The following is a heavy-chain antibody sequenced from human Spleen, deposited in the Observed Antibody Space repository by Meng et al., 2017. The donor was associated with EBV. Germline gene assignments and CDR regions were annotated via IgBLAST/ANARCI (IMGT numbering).Heavy chain of an antibody. V-gene: IGHV3-30*18. D-gene: IGHD1-14*01. CDR2: IPSDASHNK. CDR3: AKDLSGRFDP. CDR1: GFIFSGYG. J-gene: IGHJ5*02. Sequence: QVQLVESGGGLVQPGRSLRLSCAASGFIFSGYGFHWVRQAPGKGPEWVAIIPSDASHNKYYADSVKGRFTISRDNSKNTLYLQMNSLKIEDTAVYYCAKDLSGRFDPWGQGTLVTVSS.